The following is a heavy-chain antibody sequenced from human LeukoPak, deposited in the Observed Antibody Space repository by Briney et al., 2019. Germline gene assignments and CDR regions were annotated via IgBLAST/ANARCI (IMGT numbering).Heavy chain of an antibody. V-gene: IGHV4-59*12. Sequence: SGTLSLTCTVSGGSINNYYWSWIRQPPGKGLEWIGYIYYSGSTNYNPSLKSRVTISVDTSKNQFSLNLSSVTAADTAVYYCARGQGTVTTHWGQGTLVTVSS. CDR2: IYYSGST. CDR3: ARGQGTVTTH. J-gene: IGHJ4*02. CDR1: GGSINNYY. D-gene: IGHD4-17*01.